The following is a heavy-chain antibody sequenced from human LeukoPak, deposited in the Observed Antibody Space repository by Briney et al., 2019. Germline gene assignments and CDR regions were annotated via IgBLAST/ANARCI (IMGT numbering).Heavy chain of an antibody. CDR3: ARVDTVMAYYFDL. D-gene: IGHD5-18*01. Sequence: PGGSLRLSCAASGFTVSSNCMTWVRQAPGKGLEWVSTIYSGGTTYYADSVMRRFTISRHNSRNTLYLQMNRLRAEDTAVYHCARVDTVMAYYFDLWGQGTLVTVSS. CDR1: GFTVSSNC. V-gene: IGHV3-53*04. CDR2: IYSGGTT. J-gene: IGHJ4*02.